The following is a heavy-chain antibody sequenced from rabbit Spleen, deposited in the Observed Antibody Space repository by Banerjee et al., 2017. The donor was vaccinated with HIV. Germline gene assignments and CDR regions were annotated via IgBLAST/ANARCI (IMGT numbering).Heavy chain of an antibody. Sequence: EESGGGLVQPEGSLTLTCTASGFSFTSGFWICWVRQAPGKGPEWIACINIANANTYFANWVNGRFTISKTSSTTVTLQMTSLTAADMATYFCARDPSGREDFDLWGPGTLVTVS. V-gene: IGHV1S45*01. CDR2: INIANANT. CDR1: GFSFTSGFW. J-gene: IGHJ4*01. D-gene: IGHD1-1*01. CDR3: ARDPSGREDFDL.